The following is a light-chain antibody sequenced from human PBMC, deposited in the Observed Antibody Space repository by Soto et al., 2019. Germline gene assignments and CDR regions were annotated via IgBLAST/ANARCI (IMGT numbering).Light chain of an antibody. CDR1: GSDVGDSSH. V-gene: IGLV2-11*01. Sequence: QSVLTQPRSVSGSPGQSVTISCTATGSDVGDSSHVSWYQLHPGKAPKLMIYEVNNRPSGVPDRFSGSKSGSTASLTISGLQAEDEAEYYCCLSPGSLTWLFGGVTKVTVL. CDR2: EVN. J-gene: IGLJ3*02. CDR3: CLSPGSLTWL.